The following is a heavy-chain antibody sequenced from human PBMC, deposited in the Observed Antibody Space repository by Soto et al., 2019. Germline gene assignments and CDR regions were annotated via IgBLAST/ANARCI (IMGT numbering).Heavy chain of an antibody. J-gene: IGHJ6*02. CDR3: ATGGVTRSYYYAMDV. V-gene: IGHV3-23*01. CDR2: LSGSGSST. CDR1: GFIFSDYA. Sequence: EVQLLESEGGLVQPGRSLRLSCAASGFIFSDYAMSWVRQAPGKGLEWVSALSGSGSSTYYADSVKGRFTISRDNLKNTVSLQMNNLTAEDTAVYYCATGGVTRSYYYAMDVGGQGTTVTVSS.